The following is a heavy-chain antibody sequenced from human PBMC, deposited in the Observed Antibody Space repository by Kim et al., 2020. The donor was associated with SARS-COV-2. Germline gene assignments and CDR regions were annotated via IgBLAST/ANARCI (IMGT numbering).Heavy chain of an antibody. D-gene: IGHD2-21*02. CDR1: GYTFTSYY. Sequence: ASVKVSCKASGYTFTSYYMHWVRQAPGQGLEWMGIINPSGGSTSYAQKFQGRVTMTRDTSTSTVYMELSSLRSEDTAVYYCARDRYMSDCGGDCYSVGQFDYWGQGTLVTVSS. CDR2: INPSGGST. V-gene: IGHV1-46*01. J-gene: IGHJ4*02. CDR3: ARDRYMSDCGGDCYSVGQFDY.